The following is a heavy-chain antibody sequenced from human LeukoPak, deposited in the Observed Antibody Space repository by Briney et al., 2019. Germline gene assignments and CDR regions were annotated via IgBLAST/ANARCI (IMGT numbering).Heavy chain of an antibody. J-gene: IGHJ4*02. CDR2: ISSSSSYI. CDR3: ARDSSGWYDLDY. D-gene: IGHD6-19*01. V-gene: IGHV3-21*01. CDR1: GFTFSSYS. Sequence: GGSLRLSCAASGFTFSSYSVNWVRQAPGKGLEWVSSISSSSSYIYYADSVKGRLTISRDNAKNSLYLQMNSLRAEDTAVYYCARDSSGWYDLDYWGQGTLVTVSS.